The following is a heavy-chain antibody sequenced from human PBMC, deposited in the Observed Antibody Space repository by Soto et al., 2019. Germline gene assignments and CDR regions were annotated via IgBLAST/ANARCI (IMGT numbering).Heavy chain of an antibody. J-gene: IGHJ6*02. CDR1: AFSSHHHA. CDR2: IHWNNGAT. CDR3: TEDILPGGADV. D-gene: IGHD3-16*01. V-gene: IGHV3-9*02. Sequence: PVGSLRLSCVASAFSSHHHAIHWVRQGPGEGLEWVSGIHWNNGATGYADSVKGRFTIFKDNVKNSVYLQMNSLRTDDTAFYYCTEDILPGGADVWGQGTTVTVSS.